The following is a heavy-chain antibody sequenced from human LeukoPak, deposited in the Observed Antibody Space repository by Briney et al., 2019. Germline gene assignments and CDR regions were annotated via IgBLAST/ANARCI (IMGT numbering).Heavy chain of an antibody. D-gene: IGHD4-17*01. CDR2: ISGSGGSP. V-gene: IGHV3-23*01. Sequence: PGGSLRLSCAASGFIFSSYAMNWVRQAPGKGLEWVSAISGSGGSPYYADSVKGRFTISRDNSKNTLFLQMNSLRAEDTAVYYCAQGYTVTTTLVDYWGQGTLVTVSS. CDR1: GFIFSSYA. J-gene: IGHJ4*02. CDR3: AQGYTVTTTLVDY.